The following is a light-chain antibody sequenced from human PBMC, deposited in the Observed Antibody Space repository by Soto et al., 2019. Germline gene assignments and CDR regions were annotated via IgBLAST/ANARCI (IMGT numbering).Light chain of an antibody. CDR3: QSYDNSLSVYV. J-gene: IGLJ1*01. CDR1: SSDVGDYKY. Sequence: ALTQPASVSGSPGQSITISCTGTSSDVGDYKYVSWYQQHPGKAPKLVISEVSNRPSGISNRFSGSKSGNTASLTISGLQAEDEADYYCQSYDNSLSVYVFGTGTKVTVL. V-gene: IGLV2-14*01. CDR2: EVS.